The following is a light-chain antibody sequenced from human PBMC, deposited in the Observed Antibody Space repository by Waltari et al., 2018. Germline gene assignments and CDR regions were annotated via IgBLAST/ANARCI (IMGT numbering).Light chain of an antibody. J-gene: IGKJ1*01. V-gene: IGKV1-5*03. CDR3: QQYSDFPWT. CDR2: KAS. Sequence: DIQMTQSPSTLSASVGDSVTITCRASQSISSWLAWYQQKPGRAPKLLIYKASNLNRGVPSGFSGSGSGTDFTLTISSLQPDDFATYYCQQYSDFPWTFGQGTKVEVK. CDR1: QSISSW.